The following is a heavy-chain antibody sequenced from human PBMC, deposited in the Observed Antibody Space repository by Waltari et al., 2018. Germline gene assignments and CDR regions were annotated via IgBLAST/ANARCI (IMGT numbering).Heavy chain of an antibody. J-gene: IGHJ4*02. D-gene: IGHD6-13*01. CDR3: TRGGRDSSWYWRD. CDR2: IKQDGSEK. CDR1: GLRFRTYW. V-gene: IGHV3-7*01. Sequence: EVQLVESGGGLAQPGGSLRLPCAAAGLRFRTYWMTWVRQASGKGPEWVANIKQDGSEKYYMDSVKGRFTISRDNAKNSLYLQMNNLRVEDTAVYYCTRGGRDSSWYWRDWGQGTLVTVSS.